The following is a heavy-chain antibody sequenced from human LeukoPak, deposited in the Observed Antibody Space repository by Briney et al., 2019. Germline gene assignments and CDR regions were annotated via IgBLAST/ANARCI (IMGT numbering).Heavy chain of an antibody. Sequence: GESLRLSCGACGFTFSIYAVRWVRQAPGKGREWCSSISSSSSYIYYADSVKGRFTISRDNAKNSLYLQMNSLRAEDTAVYYCARDSGYALTGVFWYYYYYMDVWGKGTTVTVSS. CDR2: ISSSSSYI. V-gene: IGHV3-21*01. J-gene: IGHJ6*03. D-gene: IGHD5-12*01. CDR3: ARDSGYALTGVFWYYYYYMDV. CDR1: GFTFSIYA.